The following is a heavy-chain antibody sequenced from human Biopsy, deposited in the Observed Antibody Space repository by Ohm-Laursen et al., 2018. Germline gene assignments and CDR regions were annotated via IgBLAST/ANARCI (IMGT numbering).Heavy chain of an antibody. V-gene: IGHV4-59*01. J-gene: IGHJ4*02. CDR1: GGSIKSYY. D-gene: IGHD7-27*01. Sequence: GTLSLTCSVSGGSIKSYYWNWIRQSPGKGLEWIGFTYYTGHTNYNPSLKSRATISVDTSKNQFSLKVISVTAADTAVYYCARLTGDPSYWGQGILVTVPS. CDR3: ARLTGDPSY. CDR2: TYYTGHT.